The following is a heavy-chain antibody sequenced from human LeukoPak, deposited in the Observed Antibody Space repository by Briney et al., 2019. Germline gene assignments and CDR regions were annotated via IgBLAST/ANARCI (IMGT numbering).Heavy chain of an antibody. V-gene: IGHV3-23*01. D-gene: IGHD6-19*01. CDR3: ARDSTWLLDY. CDR1: GFTFSDYA. CDR2: ISDDGGGT. J-gene: IGHJ4*02. Sequence: PGGSLRLSCAASGFTFSDYAMSWVRQAPGQGLEWVSTISDDGGGTYYADSVKGRFTISRDNSKNTLFLQINSLRAEDSAVYFCARDSTWLLDYWGQGTLITVSS.